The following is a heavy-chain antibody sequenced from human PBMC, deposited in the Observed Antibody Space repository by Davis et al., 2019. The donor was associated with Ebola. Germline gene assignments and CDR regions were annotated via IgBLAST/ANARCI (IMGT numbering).Heavy chain of an antibody. Sequence: AASVKVSCKASGGTFSSYAISWVRQAPGQGLEWMGGIIPIFGTANYAQKFQGRVTITADKSTSTAYMELNSLRAEDTAVYYCAKVEVKGYWGQGTLVTVSS. CDR3: AKVEVKGY. D-gene: IGHD3-10*01. CDR2: IIPIFGTA. CDR1: GGTFSSYA. V-gene: IGHV1-69*06. J-gene: IGHJ4*02.